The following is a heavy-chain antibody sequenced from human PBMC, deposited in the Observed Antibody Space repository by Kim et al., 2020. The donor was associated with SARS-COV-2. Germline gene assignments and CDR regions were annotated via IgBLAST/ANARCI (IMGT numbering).Heavy chain of an antibody. CDR3: ARNGAVAGTFYFDY. Sequence: NPSLRSRVTISVDTSKNQFSLKLSSVTAADTAVYYCARNGAVAGTFYFDYWGQGTLVTVSS. J-gene: IGHJ4*02. D-gene: IGHD6-19*01. V-gene: IGHV4-34*01.